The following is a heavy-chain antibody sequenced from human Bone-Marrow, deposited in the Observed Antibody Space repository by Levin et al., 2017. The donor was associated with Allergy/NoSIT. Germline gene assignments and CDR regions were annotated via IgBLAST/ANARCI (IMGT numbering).Heavy chain of an antibody. Sequence: LSLTCAASGFTFSSYGMHWVRQAPGKGLEWVAVISYDGSNKYYADSVKGRFTISRDNSKNTLYLQMNSLRAEDTAVYYCAKDLFLLRWYPRGPFDIWGQGTMVTVSS. CDR3: AKDLFLLRWYPRGPFDI. V-gene: IGHV3-30*18. J-gene: IGHJ3*02. D-gene: IGHD4-23*01. CDR1: GFTFSSYG. CDR2: ISYDGSNK.